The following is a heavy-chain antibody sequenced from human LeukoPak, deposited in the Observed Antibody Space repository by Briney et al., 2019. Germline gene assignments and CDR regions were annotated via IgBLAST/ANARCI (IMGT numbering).Heavy chain of an antibody. Sequence: SETLSLNCTVSGGSISSYYWSWIRQPPGKGLEWIGYIYNSESTNYHPSLTSRVTNSVDTSQNQFSLKLSSVTAADTAVYYCARDRLGYCSSTSCYTPYYYYYMDVWGKGTTVTVSS. D-gene: IGHD2-2*02. CDR1: GGSISSYY. J-gene: IGHJ6*03. V-gene: IGHV4-59*01. CDR3: ARDRLGYCSSTSCYTPYYYYYMDV. CDR2: IYNSEST.